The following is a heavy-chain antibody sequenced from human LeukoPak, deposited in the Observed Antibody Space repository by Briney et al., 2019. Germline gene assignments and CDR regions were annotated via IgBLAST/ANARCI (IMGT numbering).Heavy chain of an antibody. D-gene: IGHD6-13*01. V-gene: IGHV3-43*02. Sequence: GGSLRLSCAASGFTFDNYAMHWVRQAPGKGLEWVSLISGGGGSTSYADSVKGRFTISRDNSKGSLYLQMNSLKTEDTALYYCAKVLGSSSWYSLGYWGQGTLVTVSS. J-gene: IGHJ4*02. CDR1: GFTFDNYA. CDR2: ISGGGGST. CDR3: AKVLGSSSWYSLGY.